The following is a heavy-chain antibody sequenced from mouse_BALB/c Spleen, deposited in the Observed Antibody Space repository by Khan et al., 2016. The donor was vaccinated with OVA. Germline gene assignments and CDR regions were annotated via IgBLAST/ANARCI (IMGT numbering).Heavy chain of an antibody. CDR3: ARSPYGNFAY. D-gene: IGHD2-1*01. CDR2: ISSDGDYT. Sequence: EVELVESGGGLVKPGGSLKLSCAASGFTFSTYAMSWVRQTPETRLEWVATISSDGDYTYYPDNVTGRFTISRDNAKNTLYLQMSSLRSEDTAMYYCARSPYGNFAYWGQGTLVTVSA. J-gene: IGHJ3*01. CDR1: GFTFSTYA. V-gene: IGHV5-9-3*01.